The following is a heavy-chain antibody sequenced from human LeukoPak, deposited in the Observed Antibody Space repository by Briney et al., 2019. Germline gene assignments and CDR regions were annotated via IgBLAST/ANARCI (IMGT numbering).Heavy chain of an antibody. D-gene: IGHD3-16*01. V-gene: IGHV3-48*03. CDR2: ISSSGSTI. J-gene: IGHJ4*02. CDR3: SRRGSYNDF. CDR1: GFIFSSYE. Sequence: PGGSMSFCYAASGFIFSSYEMNWVRRAPGKGLEWVSYISSSGSTIYYADSVKGRFTISRDNAKNSLYLQMNSLRAEDTAVYYCSRRGSYNDFWGQGTLVSVSS.